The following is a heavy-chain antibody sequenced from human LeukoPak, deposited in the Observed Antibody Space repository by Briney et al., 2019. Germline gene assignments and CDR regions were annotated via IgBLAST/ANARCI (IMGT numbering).Heavy chain of an antibody. J-gene: IGHJ6*03. V-gene: IGHV4-61*02. CDR2: IYTSGST. CDR1: GGSISSGSYY. D-gene: IGHD1-7*01. Sequence: PSETLSLTCTVSGGSISSGSYYWSWIRQPAGKGLEWIGRIYTSGSTNYNPSLKSRVTISVDTSKNQFSLKLSSVTAADTAVYYCASSNWNSYYYYMDVWGKGTTVTVSS. CDR3: ASSNWNSYYYYMDV.